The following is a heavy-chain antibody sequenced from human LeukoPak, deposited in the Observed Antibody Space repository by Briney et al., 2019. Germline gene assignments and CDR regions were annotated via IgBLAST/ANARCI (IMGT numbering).Heavy chain of an antibody. CDR1: GGTFSSYA. CDR3: ARSPNGRFLEWSHYYYYGMDV. V-gene: IGHV1-18*01. Sequence: GASVKVSCKASGGTFSSYAISWVRQAPGQGLEWMGWISAYNGNTNYAQKLQGRVTMTTDTSTSTAYMELRSLRSDDTAVYYCARSPNGRFLEWSHYYYYGMDVWGQGTTVTVSS. D-gene: IGHD3-3*01. CDR2: ISAYNGNT. J-gene: IGHJ6*02.